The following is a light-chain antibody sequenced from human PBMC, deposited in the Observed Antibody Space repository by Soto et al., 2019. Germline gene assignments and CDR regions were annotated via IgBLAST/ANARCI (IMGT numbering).Light chain of an antibody. V-gene: IGKV3-20*01. CDR2: GAS. CDR3: QQSSGSPFT. Sequence: EIVLTQSPGTLSLSPGERATLSCRASQSIGSSYLAWYQQKPGQAPRLLIYGASIRAIGVPDRFSGSGSGTNFTLTISRLEPEDFAVYYCQQSSGSPFTFGQWTKLAIK. J-gene: IGKJ2*01. CDR1: QSIGSSY.